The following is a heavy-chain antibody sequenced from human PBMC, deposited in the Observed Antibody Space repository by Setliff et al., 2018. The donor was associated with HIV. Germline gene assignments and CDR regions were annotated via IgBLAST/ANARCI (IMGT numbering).Heavy chain of an antibody. CDR3: ARAIVKTGYHTKSRVFDY. D-gene: IGHD3-9*01. Sequence: SETLSLTCAVYGGSLNDYSWNWIRQSPGKGLEWIGEVNLPKTLNYNPSLESRITISVETSKKQFSLDLSSVTAADTAVYFCARAIVKTGYHTKSRVFDYWGQGTLVTVSS. CDR2: VNLPKTL. CDR1: GGSLNDYS. V-gene: IGHV4-34*01. J-gene: IGHJ4*02.